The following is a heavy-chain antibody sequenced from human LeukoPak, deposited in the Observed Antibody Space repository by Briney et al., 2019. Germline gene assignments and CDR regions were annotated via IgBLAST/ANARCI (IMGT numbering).Heavy chain of an antibody. J-gene: IGHJ4*02. D-gene: IGHD2-21*02. CDR2: ISGSGGGT. Sequence: GGSLRLSCAASGFTFNNYAMTWVRQAPGKGLEWVSAISGSGGGTYNADSVKGRFTISRDNSKNTLYLQMNSLRAEDKAVYYCAREHCGGDCYRYFFDYWGQGTLVTVSS. V-gene: IGHV3-23*01. CDR1: GFTFNNYA. CDR3: AREHCGGDCYRYFFDY.